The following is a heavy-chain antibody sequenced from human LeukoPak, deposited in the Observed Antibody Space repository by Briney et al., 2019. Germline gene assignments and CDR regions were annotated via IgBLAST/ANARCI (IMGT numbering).Heavy chain of an antibody. CDR3: ARSAARLRYYYAMDV. V-gene: IGHV3-53*04. D-gene: IGHD6-6*01. J-gene: IGHJ6*02. CDR2: IYSGDSGVST. Sequence: GGSLRLSCAASGFTFSSYYMHWVRQAPGKGLEWVSVIYSGDSGVSTYSAASVKGRFTISRHNSKNPLYLQMSSLRAEDTAVYFCARSAARLRYYYAMDVWGQGATVTVCS. CDR1: GFTFSSYY.